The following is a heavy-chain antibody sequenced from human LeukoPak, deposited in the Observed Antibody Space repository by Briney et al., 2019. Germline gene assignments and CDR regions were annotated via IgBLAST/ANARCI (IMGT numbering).Heavy chain of an antibody. CDR3: AGDRYYDFWSGYLNWYFDL. CDR1: GGSISSYY. J-gene: IGHJ2*01. Sequence: SETLSLTCTVSGGSISSYYWSWIRQPPGKGLEWIGYIYYSGSTNYNPSLKSRVTISVDTSKNQFSLKLSSVTAADTAVYYCAGDRYYDFWSGYLNWYFDLWGRGTLVTVSS. D-gene: IGHD3-3*01. V-gene: IGHV4-59*01. CDR2: IYYSGST.